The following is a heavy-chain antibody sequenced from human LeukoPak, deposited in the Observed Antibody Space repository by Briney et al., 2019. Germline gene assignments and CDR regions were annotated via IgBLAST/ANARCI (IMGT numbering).Heavy chain of an antibody. J-gene: IGHJ4*02. V-gene: IGHV3-7*01. D-gene: IGHD2-2*02. CDR2: IKQDGSEK. Sequence: GGSLRLSCAASGFTFNNYWMSWVRQAPGKGLEWVANIKQDGSEKYYVDSVKGRFTISRDSAKNSLYLHMNSLRAEDTAVYYCARDRGYSVDYWGQGILVIVSS. CDR1: GFTFNNYW. CDR3: ARDRGYSVDY.